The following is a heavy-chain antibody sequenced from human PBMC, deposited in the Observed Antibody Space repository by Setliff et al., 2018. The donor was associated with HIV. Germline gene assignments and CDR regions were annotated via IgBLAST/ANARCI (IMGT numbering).Heavy chain of an antibody. Sequence: SETLSLTCAVSGYSISSDYYCGWIRQPPGKGLEWIGSIYRIGTTYYNPSLKSRITLSVDTSKNQFSLKLSSVTAADTAVYYCARLSGSYYFDYWGQGTLVTVAS. CDR3: ARLSGSYYFDY. D-gene: IGHD1-26*01. CDR2: IYRIGTT. J-gene: IGHJ4*02. CDR1: GYSISSDYY. V-gene: IGHV4-38-2*01.